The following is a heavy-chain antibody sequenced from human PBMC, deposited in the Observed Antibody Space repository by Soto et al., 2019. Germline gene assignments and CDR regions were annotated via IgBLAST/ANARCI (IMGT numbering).Heavy chain of an antibody. D-gene: IGHD2-21*02. CDR3: ASKAACGGDCYAFDS. V-gene: IGHV1-69*06. Sequence: QVYLVQSGAEVKKPGSSVKISCKASGGIFSSNTINWVRQAAGQGLEWMGGIIPLFGTANYAEKFQGRVTITADKCTKTEYMELTSLRSDDTAVYYCASKAACGGDCYAFDSWGQGTLVTVSS. J-gene: IGHJ4*02. CDR1: GGIFSSNT. CDR2: IIPLFGTA.